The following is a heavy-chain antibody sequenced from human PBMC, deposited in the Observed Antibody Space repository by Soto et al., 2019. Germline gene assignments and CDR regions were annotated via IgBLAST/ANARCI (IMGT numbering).Heavy chain of an antibody. CDR2: INTGNGDT. CDR1: GYTFTNYP. D-gene: IGHD6-6*01. CDR3: ARDEPFIQLGIIYYYYGMDV. V-gene: IGHV1-3*04. Sequence: QVPLVQSGAEVKKPGASVKVSCEAFGYTFTNYPIHWVRQAPGQRLEWMGWINTGNGDTKYSPKFQGRVTITRDTSASTAYVELSSLGSEDTAVYFCARDEPFIQLGIIYYYYGMDVWGQGTTVTVSS. J-gene: IGHJ6*02.